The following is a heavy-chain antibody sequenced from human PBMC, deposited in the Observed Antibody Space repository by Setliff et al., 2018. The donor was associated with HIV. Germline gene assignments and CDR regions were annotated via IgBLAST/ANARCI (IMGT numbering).Heavy chain of an antibody. V-gene: IGHV4-61*09. J-gene: IGHJ4*02. D-gene: IGHD3-3*01. Sequence: PSETLSLTCTVSGGSINSGTYYWTWIRQPAGKGLEWVGHIYTSGSTNYNPSLKSRVTISVDTSKNQFSLNLNSVTAADTAVYYCARGYYNFWSGYPPLDYWGQGTLVTVSS. CDR1: GGSINSGTYY. CDR3: ARGYYNFWSGYPPLDY. CDR2: IYTSGST.